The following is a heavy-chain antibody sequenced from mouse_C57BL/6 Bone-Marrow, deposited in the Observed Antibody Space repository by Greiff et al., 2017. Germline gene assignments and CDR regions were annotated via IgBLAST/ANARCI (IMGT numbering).Heavy chain of an antibody. J-gene: IGHJ1*03. V-gene: IGHV1-82*01. CDR1: GYAFSSSW. CDR2: IYPGDGDT. D-gene: IGHD6-1*01. CDR3: ARECFDWYVEV. Sequence: QVQLQQSGPELVKPGASVKISCKASGYAFSSSWMNWVKQRPGKGLEWIGRIYPGDGDTNYNGKFKGKATLTADKSSSPADMHLSSLTSEDSAVYFCARECFDWYVEVWGTGTTVTVSS.